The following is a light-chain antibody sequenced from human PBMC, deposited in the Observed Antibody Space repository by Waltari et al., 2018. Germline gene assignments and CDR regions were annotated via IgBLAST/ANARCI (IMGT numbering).Light chain of an antibody. CDR1: QSVNSW. J-gene: IGKJ1*01. Sequence: DIQMTQSPSTLSASVGDRVTITCRASQSVNSWVAWYQQKPEKAPKLLIFKASNLESGVPSRFSGSGSGTEFTLTISSLQPDDFATYHCQQYDSYWTFGQGTKVEIK. CDR2: KAS. V-gene: IGKV1-5*03. CDR3: QQYDSYWT.